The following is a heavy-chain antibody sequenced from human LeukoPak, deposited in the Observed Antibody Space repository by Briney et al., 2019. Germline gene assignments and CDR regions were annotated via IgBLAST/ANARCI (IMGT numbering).Heavy chain of an antibody. CDR3: AREIHLGELSPPLGAFVI. CDR1: GFTFSSCA. CDR2: ISSSSSYI. D-gene: IGHD3-16*02. Sequence: GGSLRLSCAASGFTFSSCAMSWVRQAPGKGLEWVSSISSSSSYIYYADSVKGRFTISRDNAKNSLYLQMNSLRAEDTAVYYCAREIHLGELSPPLGAFVIWGQGTMVTVSS. V-gene: IGHV3-21*01. J-gene: IGHJ3*02.